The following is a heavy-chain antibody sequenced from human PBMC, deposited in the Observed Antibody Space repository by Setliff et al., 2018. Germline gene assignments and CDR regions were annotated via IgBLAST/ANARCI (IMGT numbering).Heavy chain of an antibody. J-gene: IGHJ4*02. CDR3: ARVRNYYGSGSYLSAFDY. Sequence: PGGSLRLSCAASGFVVSNNELSWVRQAPEKGLEWVSVTYVGGAKNYADSVKGRFTISRDNSKNTLYLQISSLRADDTAVYYCARVRNYYGSGSYLSAFDYWGQGALVTVSS. D-gene: IGHD3-10*01. CDR1: GFVVSNNE. CDR2: TYVGGAK. V-gene: IGHV3-53*01.